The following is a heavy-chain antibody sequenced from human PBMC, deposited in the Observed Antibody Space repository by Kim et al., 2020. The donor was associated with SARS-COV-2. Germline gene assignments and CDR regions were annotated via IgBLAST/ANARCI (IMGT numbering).Heavy chain of an antibody. CDR1: GGSISSYY. V-gene: IGHV4-59*01. D-gene: IGHD3-3*01. J-gene: IGHJ5*02. CDR2: IYYSGST. CDR3: ARSRGGPGSDFWSGYPFDP. Sequence: SETLSLTCTVSGGSISSYYWSWIRQPPGKGLEWIGYIYYSGSTNYNPSLKSRVTISVDTSKNQFSLKLSSVTAADTAVYYCARSRGGPGSDFWSGYPFDPWGQGTLVTVSS.